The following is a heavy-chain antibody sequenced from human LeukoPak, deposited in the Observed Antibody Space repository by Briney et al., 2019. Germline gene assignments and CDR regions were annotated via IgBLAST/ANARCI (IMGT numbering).Heavy chain of an antibody. V-gene: IGHV4-61*02. CDR1: GGSISSGSYY. CDR3: ARDMGAAAGS. J-gene: IGHJ4*02. CDR2: IYTSGST. Sequence: SETLSLTCTVSGGSISSGSYYWSWIRQPAGKGLEWIGRIYTSGSTNYNPSLKSRVTISVDTSKSQFSLKLSPVTAADTAVYYCARDMGAAAGSWGQGTLVTVSS. D-gene: IGHD6-13*01.